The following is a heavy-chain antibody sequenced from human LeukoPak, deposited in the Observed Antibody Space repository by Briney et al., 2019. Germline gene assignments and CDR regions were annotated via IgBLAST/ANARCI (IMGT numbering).Heavy chain of an antibody. J-gene: IGHJ4*02. CDR2: ISYDGSNK. Sequence: GRSLRLSCAASGFTFSSYGMHWVRQAPGKGLEWVAVISYDGSNKYYADSVKGRFTISRDNSKNTLYLQMNSLRAEDTAVYYCAKDGGANYYFDYWGQGTLVTVSS. CDR1: GFTFSSYG. V-gene: IGHV3-30*18. CDR3: AKDGGANYYFDY. D-gene: IGHD1-26*01.